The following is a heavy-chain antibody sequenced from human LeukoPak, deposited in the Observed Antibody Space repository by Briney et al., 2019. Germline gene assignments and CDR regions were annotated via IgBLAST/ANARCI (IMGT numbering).Heavy chain of an antibody. CDR2: MNPNSGNT. D-gene: IGHD5-18*01. J-gene: IGHJ6*03. CDR1: GYTFTSYD. CDR3: ARAFLISRYGDYYYYYMDV. V-gene: IGHV1-8*01. Sequence: ASVKVSCKASGYTFTSYDINWVRQATGQGLEWMGWMNPNSGNTGYAQKFQGRVTMTRNTSISTAYMELSSLRSEDTAVYYCARAFLISRYGDYYYYYMDVWGKGTTVTVSS.